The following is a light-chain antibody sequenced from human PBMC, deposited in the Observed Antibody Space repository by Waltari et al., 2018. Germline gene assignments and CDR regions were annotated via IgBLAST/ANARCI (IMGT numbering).Light chain of an antibody. CDR1: SGHSTYI. CDR2: VEGSGSY. V-gene: IGLV4-60*03. J-gene: IGLJ2*01. CDR3: ETWDTYTRL. Sequence: QPVLTQSSSASASLGSSVKLTCTLSSGHSTYIIAWHQQQPGMAPRYLMKVEGSGSYNKGSGIPDRFSGSSSGADRYLTISNLQSEDEADYFCETWDTYTRLFGGGTKLTVL.